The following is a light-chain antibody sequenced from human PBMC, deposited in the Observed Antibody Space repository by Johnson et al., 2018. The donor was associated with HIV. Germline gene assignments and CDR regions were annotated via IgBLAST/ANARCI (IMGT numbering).Light chain of an antibody. V-gene: IGLV1-51*01. CDR2: DNN. CDR3: GTWDSSLSAYV. CDR1: SSNIGNNY. Sequence: QSVLTQPPSVSAAPGQKVTISCSGSSSNIGNNYVSWYQQLPGTAPKLLIYDNNKRPSGIPDRFSGSKSGTSATLGITGLQTGDEADYYCGTWDSSLSAYVVGTGTKVTVV. J-gene: IGLJ1*01.